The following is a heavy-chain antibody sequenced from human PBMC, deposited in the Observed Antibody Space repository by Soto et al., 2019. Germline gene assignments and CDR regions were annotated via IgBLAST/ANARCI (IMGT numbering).Heavy chain of an antibody. CDR2: VHHSWGS. CDR3: ARQGFGPLRGLVDV. V-gene: IGHV4-59*08. CDR1: GGSISSYY. J-gene: IGHJ6*01. Sequence: QVQLQESGPGLVKPSETLSLSCTVSGGSISSYYWSWFRQSPGKRMEWIGYVHHSWGSSYNPSLQSRVARSLDTSKRQFSLMVTSVTATDTAVYYCARQGFGPLRGLVDVWGQGPTVTVSS. D-gene: IGHD3-10*01.